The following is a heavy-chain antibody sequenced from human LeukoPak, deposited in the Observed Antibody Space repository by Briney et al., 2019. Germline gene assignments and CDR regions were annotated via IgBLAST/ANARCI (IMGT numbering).Heavy chain of an antibody. D-gene: IGHD6-13*01. Sequence: GGSLRLSCAASGFTFSSSWMTWVRQAPGKGLEWVADIGQDGSSKNYVDSVKGRFTISRDNARDSLYLQMNSLRAEDTAIYFCAREHGSTWDGDYFDHWGQGALVTVSS. CDR3: AREHGSTWDGDYFDH. V-gene: IGHV3-7*01. CDR1: GFTFSSSW. J-gene: IGHJ4*02. CDR2: IGQDGSSK.